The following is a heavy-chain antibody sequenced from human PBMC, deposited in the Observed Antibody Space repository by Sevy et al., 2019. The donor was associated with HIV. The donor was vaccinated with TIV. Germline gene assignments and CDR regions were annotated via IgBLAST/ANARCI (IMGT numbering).Heavy chain of an antibody. CDR1: EFTVSSNY. J-gene: IGHJ6*02. CDR3: AREDIVWREGNYYGMDV. V-gene: IGHV3-53*01. Sequence: GGCLRLSCAASEFTVSSNYMSWVRQAPGKGLEWVSVIYSGGSTYYADSVKGRFTISRDNSQNTVYLQMNSLRAEDTAMYYCAREDIVWREGNYYGMDVWGQGTTVTVSS. CDR2: IYSGGST. D-gene: IGHD2-15*01.